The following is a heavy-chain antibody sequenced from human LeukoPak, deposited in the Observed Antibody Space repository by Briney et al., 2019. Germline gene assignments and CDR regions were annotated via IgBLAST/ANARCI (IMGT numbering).Heavy chain of an antibody. D-gene: IGHD6-19*01. J-gene: IGHJ3*01. CDR2: INHSGST. CDR3: ARLAVAGR. Sequence: SETLSLTCAVYGGSFSGYYWSWIRQPPGKGLEWIGEINHSGSTNYNPSLKSRVTISVDTSKNQFSLKLSSVTAADTAVYYCARLAVAGRWGQGTMVTVSS. V-gene: IGHV4-34*01. CDR1: GGSFSGYY.